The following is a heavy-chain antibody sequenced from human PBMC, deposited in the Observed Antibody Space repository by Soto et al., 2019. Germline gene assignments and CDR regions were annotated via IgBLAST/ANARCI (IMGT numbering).Heavy chain of an antibody. CDR2: IRKKVNSYTT. D-gene: IGHD2-21*02. Sequence: GGSLRLSCAASGFTFSDHYMDWVRQAPGKGLEWVGRIRKKVNSYTTEYAASVKGRFTISRDDSKNSLYLQMNSLKTEDTAFYYGARAATAYNYDYWGQGTLVTVSS. V-gene: IGHV3-72*01. CDR1: GFTFSDHY. CDR3: ARAATAYNYDY. J-gene: IGHJ4*02.